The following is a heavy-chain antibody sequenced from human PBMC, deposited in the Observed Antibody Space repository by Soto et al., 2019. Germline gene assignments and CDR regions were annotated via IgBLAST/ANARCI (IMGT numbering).Heavy chain of an antibody. Sequence: QVQLVQSGAEVKKPGSSVKVSCKASGGTFSSYTISWVRQAPGQGLEWMGRIIPILGIANYGQKFQGRVTITADKSTSTAYMELRSLRSEDTAVYYCARDRWASKRLDYYYGMDVWGQGTTVTVSS. V-gene: IGHV1-69*08. CDR3: ARDRWASKRLDYYYGMDV. CDR1: GGTFSSYT. CDR2: IIPILGIA. D-gene: IGHD4-4*01. J-gene: IGHJ6*02.